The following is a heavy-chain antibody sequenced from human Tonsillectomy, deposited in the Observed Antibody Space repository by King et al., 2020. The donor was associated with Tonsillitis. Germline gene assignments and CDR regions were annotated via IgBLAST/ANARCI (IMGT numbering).Heavy chain of an antibody. V-gene: IGHV1-8*01. J-gene: IGHJ6*02. CDR3: AGGCVGVGSWYGVEDYYGMDV. Sequence: VQLVESGAEVKKPGASVKVSCKASGYTFTSYDINWVRQATGQGLEWMGWMNPNSGNTGYAQKFQGRVTMTRNTSISTAYMELSSLSSADTAVYYCAGGCVGVGSWYGVEDYYGMDVWGQGTPVTVSS. D-gene: IGHD6-13*01. CDR1: GYTFTSYD. CDR2: MNPNSGNT.